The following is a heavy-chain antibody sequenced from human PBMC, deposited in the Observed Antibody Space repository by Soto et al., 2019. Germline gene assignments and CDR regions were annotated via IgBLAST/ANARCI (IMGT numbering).Heavy chain of an antibody. CDR3: ARDPTLYGDYIDY. CDR2: ISYDGSNK. J-gene: IGHJ4*02. D-gene: IGHD4-17*01. CDR1: GFTFSSYA. Sequence: QVQLVESGGGVVQPGRSLRLSCAASGFTFSSYAMHWVRQAPGKGLEWVAVISYDGSNKYYADSVKGRFTISRDNSKNTLYLQMNSLRAEDMAVYYCARDPTLYGDYIDYWGQGTLVTVSS. V-gene: IGHV3-30-3*01.